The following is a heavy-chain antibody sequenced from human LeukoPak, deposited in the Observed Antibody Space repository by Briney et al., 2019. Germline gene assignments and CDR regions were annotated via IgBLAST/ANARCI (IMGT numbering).Heavy chain of an antibody. V-gene: IGHV4-59*01. CDR2: IYYGGSTSGST. Sequence: SETLSLTCSVSGGPIRSYYWSWLRQPPGKGLEGKGLEWIGYIYYGGSTSGSTNYNPSLKSRVTISVDTSKNQLSLKLNSVTAADTAVYYCARPKVVTPEWYFDLWGRGTLVTVSS. J-gene: IGHJ2*01. CDR1: GGPIRSYY. CDR3: ARPKVVTPEWYFDL. D-gene: IGHD4-23*01.